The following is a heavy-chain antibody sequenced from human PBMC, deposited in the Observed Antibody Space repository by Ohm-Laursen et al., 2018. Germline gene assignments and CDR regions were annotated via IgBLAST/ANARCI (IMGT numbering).Heavy chain of an antibody. CDR2: INPSGGST. CDR3: ARDSRIAVATSLDY. CDR1: GYTFTSYY. V-gene: IGHV1-46*01. J-gene: IGHJ4*02. D-gene: IGHD6-19*01. Sequence: SVKVSCNASGYTFTSYYMHWARQAPGHGLEWMGIINPSGGSTSYAQKFQGRVTMTRDTSTSTVYMELSCLRSEDTAVYYCARDSRIAVATSLDYWGQGTLVTVSS.